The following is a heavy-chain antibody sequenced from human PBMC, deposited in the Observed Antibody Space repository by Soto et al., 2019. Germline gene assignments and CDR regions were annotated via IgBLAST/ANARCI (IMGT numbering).Heavy chain of an antibody. CDR2: INPSGGST. J-gene: IGHJ4*02. CDR1: GYTFTSYY. D-gene: IGHD5-12*01. Sequence: QVQLVQSGAEVKKPGASVKVSCKASGYTFTSYYMHWVRQAPGQGLEWMGIINPSGGSTSYERKFQGRVTMTSDTSTSTVYMELSSLRSEDTAVYDCARGMGSGGYDGFGYWGQGTLVTVSS. V-gene: IGHV1-46*01. CDR3: ARGMGSGGYDGFGY.